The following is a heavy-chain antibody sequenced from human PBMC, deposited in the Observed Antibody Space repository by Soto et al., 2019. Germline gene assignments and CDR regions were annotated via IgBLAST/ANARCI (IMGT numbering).Heavy chain of an antibody. V-gene: IGHV4-59*01. CDR1: GVSISSYY. D-gene: IGHD4-4*01. Sequence: SETLSLTCTVSGVSISSYYWSWIRQPPGKGLEWIGYISYSGSTNYNPSLKSRVTISVDTSTNQFSLKLSSVTASDTAVYYCAREAGSNYYYFYALDVWGQGTTVTVSS. J-gene: IGHJ6*02. CDR2: ISYSGST. CDR3: AREAGSNYYYFYALDV.